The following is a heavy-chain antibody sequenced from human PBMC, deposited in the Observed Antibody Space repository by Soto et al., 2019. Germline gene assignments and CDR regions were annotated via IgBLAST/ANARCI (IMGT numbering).Heavy chain of an antibody. D-gene: IGHD3-10*01. V-gene: IGHV4-30-4*01. J-gene: IGHJ4*02. CDR1: GGSISSGDHY. CDR3: ASFGVIGEPFEY. Sequence: PSETLSLTCTASGGSISSGDHYWSWIRQPPGKGLEWIGYIYYSGSSYYNPSLKSRVTVSLDTSKNQFSLKLNSVTAADTAAYYCASFGVIGEPFEYWGQGTLVTVSS. CDR2: IYYSGSS.